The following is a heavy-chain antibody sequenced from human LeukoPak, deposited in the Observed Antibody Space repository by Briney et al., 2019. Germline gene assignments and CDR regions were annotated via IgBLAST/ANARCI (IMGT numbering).Heavy chain of an antibody. J-gene: IGHJ4*02. D-gene: IGHD2-15*01. V-gene: IGHV4-59*01. CDR1: GGSISSYY. CDR3: ARGEYCSGGSCYWIDY. Sequence: PSETLSLTCTVSGGSISSYYWSWIRQPPGKGLEWIGYIYYSGSTNYNPSLKSRVTISVDTSKNQFSLKLSSVTAADTAVYYCARGEYCSGGSCYWIDYWGQGTLVTVSS. CDR2: IYYSGST.